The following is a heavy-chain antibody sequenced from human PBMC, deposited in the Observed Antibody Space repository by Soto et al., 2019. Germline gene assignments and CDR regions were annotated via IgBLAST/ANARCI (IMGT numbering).Heavy chain of an antibody. CDR2: IDPSDSYT. Sequence: ESLNISGNGSGYSFTSYWISWVRQMPGKGLEWMGRIDPSDSYTNYSPSFQGHVTISADKSISTAYLQWSSLKASDTAMYYCARRGYCSSTSCHYAFDIWGQGTMVTVSS. CDR1: GYSFTSYW. V-gene: IGHV5-10-1*01. CDR3: ARRGYCSSTSCHYAFDI. D-gene: IGHD2-2*01. J-gene: IGHJ3*02.